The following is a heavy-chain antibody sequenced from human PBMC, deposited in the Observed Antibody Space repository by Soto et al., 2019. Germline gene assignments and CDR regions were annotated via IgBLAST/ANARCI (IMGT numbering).Heavy chain of an antibody. J-gene: IGHJ4*02. CDR3: ARRYDFWSGYLALDY. CDR1: GYSFTSYW. V-gene: IGHV5-51*01. Sequence: GESLKISCKGSGYSFTSYWIGWVRQMPGKGLEWMGIIYPGDSDTRYSPSFQGQVTISADKSISTAYLKWSSLKASETAMYYCARRYDFWSGYLALDYWGQGTLVTVSS. CDR2: IYPGDSDT. D-gene: IGHD3-3*01.